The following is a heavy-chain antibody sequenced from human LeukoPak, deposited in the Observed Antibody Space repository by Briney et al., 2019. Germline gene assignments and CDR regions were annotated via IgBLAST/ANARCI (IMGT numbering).Heavy chain of an antibody. D-gene: IGHD1-26*01. CDR2: INWNGGGT. CDR3: AKHLTATNTYIFFGLDV. V-gene: IGHV3-9*01. J-gene: IGHJ6*02. Sequence: PGRSLRLSCAATMYSFKDYGMHCVRHPPGKGLEWVSAINWNGGGTDYADSVKGRFTIFRDNAKNSLYLQLSSLRPEDTALYYCAKHLTATNTYIFFGLDVWGQGTSVTVSS. CDR1: MYSFKDYG.